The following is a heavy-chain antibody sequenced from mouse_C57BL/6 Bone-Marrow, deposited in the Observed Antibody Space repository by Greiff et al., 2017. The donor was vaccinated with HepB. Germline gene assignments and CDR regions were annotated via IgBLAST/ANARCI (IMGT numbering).Heavy chain of an antibody. CDR3: ARPGLVWYPWFAY. V-gene: IGHV1-75*01. Sequence: VQLQQSGPELVKPGASVKISCKASGYTFTDYYINWVKQRPGQGLEWIGWIFPGSGSTYYNEKFKGKATLTVDKSSSTAYMLLSSLTSEDSAVYFCARPGLVWYPWFAYWGQGTLVTVSA. CDR2: IFPGSGST. J-gene: IGHJ3*01. D-gene: IGHD2-10*02. CDR1: GYTFTDYY.